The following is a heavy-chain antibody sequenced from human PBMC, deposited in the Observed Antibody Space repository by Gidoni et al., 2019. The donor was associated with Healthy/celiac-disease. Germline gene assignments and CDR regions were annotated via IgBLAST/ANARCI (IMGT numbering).Heavy chain of an antibody. CDR1: GFTFSRYA. D-gene: IGHD3-3*01. J-gene: IGHJ6*02. Sequence: EVQLLESGGGLVQPVGTLRISCAASGFTFSRYALRWVRQAPGKGREWVSAIRGSGGRTYSAVSVKGRFTISIDNSKNTLYLQMNSLRAEYTALYYCAKRDYDFWSGPGEGWGMDVWGQGTTVTVSS. CDR2: IRGSGGRT. CDR3: AKRDYDFWSGPGEGWGMDV. V-gene: IGHV3-23*01.